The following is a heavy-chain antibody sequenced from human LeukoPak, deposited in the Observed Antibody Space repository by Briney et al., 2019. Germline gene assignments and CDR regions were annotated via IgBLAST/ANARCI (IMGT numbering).Heavy chain of an antibody. CDR2: VGHSGLT. D-gene: IGHD4-23*01. CDR3: ARDGGPNNYWFDP. V-gene: IGHV4-34*01. CDR1: GGSFSGYY. Sequence: SETLSLTCALYGGSFSGYYGLWVRRAPGKGLEWLGEVGHSGLTNYKPSLKSRLTISLDMSKNQFSLRLTSVTAADTAVYYCARDGGPNNYWFDPWGQGTLVTVSS. J-gene: IGHJ5*02.